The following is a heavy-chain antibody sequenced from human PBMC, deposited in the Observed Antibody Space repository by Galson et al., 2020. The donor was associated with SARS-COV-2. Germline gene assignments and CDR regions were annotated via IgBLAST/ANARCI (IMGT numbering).Heavy chain of an antibody. D-gene: IGHD6-6*01. Sequence: GGSLRLSCAASGFTFSSYDMHWVRQATGKGLEWVSAIGTAGDTYYPGSVKGRFTISRENAKNSLYLQMNSLRAGDTAVYYCARGSSSARRYWYYYMDVWGKGTTVTVSS. CDR1: GFTFSSYD. V-gene: IGHV3-13*01. CDR3: ARGSSSARRYWYYYMDV. CDR2: IGTAGDT. J-gene: IGHJ6*03.